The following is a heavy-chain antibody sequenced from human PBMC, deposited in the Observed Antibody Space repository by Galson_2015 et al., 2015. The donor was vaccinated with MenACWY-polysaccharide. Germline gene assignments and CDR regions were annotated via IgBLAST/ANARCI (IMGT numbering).Heavy chain of an antibody. CDR3: VRHPRAVTTVPQKGTL. CDR2: GYYRGTT. J-gene: IGHJ4*02. V-gene: IGHV4-39*01. Sequence: ETLSLTCTVSSDSISSSSYSWGWLRQPPGKGLAWIGSGYYRGTTFYHPSLTSRVTLSVAPSRHPFSLNLASVTAADTAVYCCVRHPRAVTTVPQKGTLWGQGTLVTVSS. CDR1: SDSISSSSYS. D-gene: IGHD4-11*01.